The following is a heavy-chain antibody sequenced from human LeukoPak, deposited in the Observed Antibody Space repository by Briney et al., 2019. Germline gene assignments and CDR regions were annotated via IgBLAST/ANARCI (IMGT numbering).Heavy chain of an antibody. Sequence: PSQTLSLTCTVSGDFISSGSFCWSWIRQPAGKGLDWIGHIYTTGSTNYNPSLKSRVTISVDTSKDQFSLKLSSVTAADTAVYYCASGVVVITTRPFDYWGQGTLVTVSS. V-gene: IGHV4-61*09. CDR3: ASGVVVITTRPFDY. D-gene: IGHD3-22*01. J-gene: IGHJ4*02. CDR2: IYTTGST. CDR1: GDFISSGSFC.